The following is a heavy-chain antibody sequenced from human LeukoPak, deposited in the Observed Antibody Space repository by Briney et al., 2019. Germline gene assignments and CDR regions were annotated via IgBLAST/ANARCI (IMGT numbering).Heavy chain of an antibody. CDR3: ASRHDYGDYGDY. D-gene: IGHD4-17*01. CDR1: GYTFTSYG. J-gene: IGHJ4*02. V-gene: IGHV1-18*01. Sequence: GASVKVSCKASGYTFTSYGISWVRQAPGQGLEWMGWISAYNGNTNYAQKLQGRVTMTTDISTSTAYMELRSLRSADTAVYYCASRHDYGDYGDYWGQGTLVTVSS. CDR2: ISAYNGNT.